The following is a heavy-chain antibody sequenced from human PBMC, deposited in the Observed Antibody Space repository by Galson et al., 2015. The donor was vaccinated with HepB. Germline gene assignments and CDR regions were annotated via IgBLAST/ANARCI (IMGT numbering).Heavy chain of an antibody. CDR3: ARGYGFLEWLGNWFDP. CDR1: GYTFTSYA. Sequence: SVKVSCKASGYTFTSYAMHWVRQAPGQRLEWMGWINAGNGNTKYSQKFQGRVTITRDTSASTAYMELSSLRSEDTAVYYCARGYGFLEWLGNWFDPWGQGTLVTVSS. V-gene: IGHV1-3*01. CDR2: INAGNGNT. J-gene: IGHJ5*02. D-gene: IGHD3-3*01.